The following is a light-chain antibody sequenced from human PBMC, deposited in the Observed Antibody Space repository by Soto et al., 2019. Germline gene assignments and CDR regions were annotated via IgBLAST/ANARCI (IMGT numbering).Light chain of an antibody. CDR1: SSDVGGYNY. CDR3: SSYTSSSTPV. J-gene: IGLJ1*01. V-gene: IGLV2-14*01. CDR2: DVS. Sequence: QSVLTQPASVSGSPGQSLTISCTGTSSDVGGYNYVSWYQQHPGKAPKLMIYDVSNRPSGVSNRFSGCKSGNTASLTISGLQAEDEADYYCSSYTSSSTPVFGTGTKVTVL.